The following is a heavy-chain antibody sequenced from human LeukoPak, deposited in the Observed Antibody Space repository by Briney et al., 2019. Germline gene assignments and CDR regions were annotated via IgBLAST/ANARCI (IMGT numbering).Heavy chain of an antibody. CDR1: GFTFSSCW. V-gene: IGHV3-7*02. CDR3: ARGLYNYATFDY. CDR2: IRQDGSAK. Sequence: PGGSLRLSCAASGFTFSSCWMYWVRQAPGKGLEWVANIRQDGSAKNYVASVRGRFTISRENAENSLYLQMNGLRAEDTAVYYCARGLYNYATFDYWGQGTLVTVSS. J-gene: IGHJ4*02. D-gene: IGHD5-18*01.